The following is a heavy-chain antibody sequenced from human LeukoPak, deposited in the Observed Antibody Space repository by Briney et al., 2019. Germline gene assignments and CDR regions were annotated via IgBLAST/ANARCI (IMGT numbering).Heavy chain of an antibody. J-gene: IGHJ4*02. V-gene: IGHV3-21*01. CDR1: GFTFSSYS. Sequence: GGSLRLSCAASGFTFSSYSMNWVRQAPGKGLEWVSSISTSSIHIYYADSVKGRFTISRDNAKNSLFLQMNSLRAEDTAVYYCARVRCSSNSCFPDYWGQGTLVTVSS. CDR2: ISTSSIHI. D-gene: IGHD2-2*01. CDR3: ARVRCSSNSCFPDY.